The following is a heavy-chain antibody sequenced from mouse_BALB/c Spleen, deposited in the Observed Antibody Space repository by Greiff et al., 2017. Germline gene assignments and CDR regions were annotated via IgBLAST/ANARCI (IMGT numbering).Heavy chain of an antibody. V-gene: IGHV3-2*02. CDR2: ISYSGST. CDR1: GYSITSDYA. J-gene: IGHJ2*01. CDR3: AKVEGEDYFDY. Sequence: DVKLVESGPGLVKPSQSLSLTCTVTGYSITSDYAWNWIRQFPGNKLEWMGYISYSGSTSYNPSLKSRISITRDTSKNQFFLQLNSVTTEDTATYYCAKVEGEDYFDYWGQGTTLTVSS.